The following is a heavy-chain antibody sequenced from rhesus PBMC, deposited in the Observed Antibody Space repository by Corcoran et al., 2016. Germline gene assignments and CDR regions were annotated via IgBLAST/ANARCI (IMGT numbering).Heavy chain of an antibody. CDR3: ASVLHSSGWSVADY. CDR2: IYRSGSST. CDR1: GGSICSSY. J-gene: IGHJ4*01. V-gene: IGHV4-169*02. D-gene: IGHD6S26*01. Sequence: QLQLQESGPGPVKPSETLSVTCAVSGGSICSSYWSWIRQAPGKGLEWIGYIYRSGSSTHYNPSLKSRVTLSVDTSKNQLSLKLSSVTAADTAVYYCASVLHSSGWSVADYWGQGVLVTVSS.